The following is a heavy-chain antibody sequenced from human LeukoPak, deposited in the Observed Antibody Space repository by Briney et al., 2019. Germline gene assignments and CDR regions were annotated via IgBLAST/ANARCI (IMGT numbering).Heavy chain of an antibody. CDR3: ARMTTGHDY. Sequence: PSETLSLTCAVSGVSFNNYYWSWVRQTPGKGLEWIGEINHSGYTNDSPSLKSRVTLSIDTSRKQFSLNLRSVTVADTGIYYCARMTTGHDYWGQGTLVTVSS. D-gene: IGHD4-17*01. V-gene: IGHV4-34*01. CDR2: INHSGYT. J-gene: IGHJ4*02. CDR1: GVSFNNYY.